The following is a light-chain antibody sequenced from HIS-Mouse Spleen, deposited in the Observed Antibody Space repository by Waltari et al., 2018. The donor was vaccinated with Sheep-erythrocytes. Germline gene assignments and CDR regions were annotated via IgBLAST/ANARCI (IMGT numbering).Light chain of an antibody. V-gene: IGLV2-23*01. J-gene: IGLJ3*02. CDR1: SSDVGSYNL. CDR3: CSYAGSSTPWV. Sequence: QSALTQPASVSGSPGQSITISCTGTSSDVGSYNLVPWYQQHPGKAPKLMIYEGSKRPSGVSNRSSGSKSGNTASLTISGLQAEDEADYYCCSYAGSSTPWVFGGGTKLTVL. CDR2: EGS.